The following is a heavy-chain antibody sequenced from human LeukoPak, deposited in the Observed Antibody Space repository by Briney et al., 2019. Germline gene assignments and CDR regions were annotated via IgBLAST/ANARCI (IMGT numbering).Heavy chain of an antibody. Sequence: KSSETLSLTCAVYGGSFSGYYWSWIRQPPGKGLEWIGEINHSGSTNYNPSLKSRVTISVDTSKNQFSLKLSSVTAADTAVYYCARGIHYDFWSGYYRYFDYWGQGTLVTVSS. CDR1: GGSFSGYY. D-gene: IGHD3-3*01. CDR3: ARGIHYDFWSGYYRYFDY. CDR2: INHSGST. V-gene: IGHV4-34*01. J-gene: IGHJ4*02.